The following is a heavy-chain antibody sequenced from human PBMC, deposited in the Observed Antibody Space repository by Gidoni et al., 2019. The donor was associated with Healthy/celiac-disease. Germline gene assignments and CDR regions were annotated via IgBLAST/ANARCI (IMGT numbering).Heavy chain of an antibody. CDR1: GFTFSDYA. CDR2: ISGSGGST. Sequence: EVRLLESGGGLVQPGGSLRLSCAASGFTFSDYAMSWVRQAPGKGLEWVSAISGSGGSTYYADSVNGRFTISRDNSQNTLYLQMDSLRAEDSALYYCAKVGDYDVFTGYYNEGVDYWGQGTLVTVSS. D-gene: IGHD3-9*01. CDR3: AKVGDYDVFTGYYNEGVDY. J-gene: IGHJ4*02. V-gene: IGHV3-23*01.